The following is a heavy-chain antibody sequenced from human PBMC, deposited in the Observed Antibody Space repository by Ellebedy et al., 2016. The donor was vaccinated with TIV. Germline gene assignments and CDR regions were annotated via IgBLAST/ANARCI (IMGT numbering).Heavy chain of an antibody. Sequence: PGGSLRLSCSVTGFTFEDYAMSWFRQAPGKGLQWLGFIRSRAFGGATQYAASVRGIFTISKDESKNIVYLQMNSLTAEDTAIYYCTRGTSGWYEGNFDFWGPGTRVNVSS. D-gene: IGHD6-19*01. CDR2: IRSRAFGGAT. CDR3: TRGTSGWYEGNFDF. V-gene: IGHV3-49*03. J-gene: IGHJ4*02. CDR1: GFTFEDYA.